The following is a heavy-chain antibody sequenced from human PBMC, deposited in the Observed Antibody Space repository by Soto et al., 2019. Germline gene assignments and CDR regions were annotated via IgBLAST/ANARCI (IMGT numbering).Heavy chain of an antibody. J-gene: IGHJ6*02. D-gene: IGHD3-3*01. CDR3: TTCTTYDFWSGYPPSHYYYGMDV. CDR2: IKSKTDGGTT. V-gene: IGHV3-15*07. Sequence: PGGSLRLSCAASGFTFSNAWMNWVRQAPGKGLEWVGRIKSKTDGGTTDYAAPVKGRFTISRDDSKNTLYLQMNSLKTEDTAVYYCTTCTTYDFWSGYPPSHYYYGMDVWGQGTTVTVSS. CDR1: GFTFSNAW.